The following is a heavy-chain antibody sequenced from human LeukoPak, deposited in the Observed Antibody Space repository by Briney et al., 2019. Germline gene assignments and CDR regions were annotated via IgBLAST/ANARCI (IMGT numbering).Heavy chain of an antibody. D-gene: IGHD6-6*01. V-gene: IGHV5-51*01. J-gene: IGHJ3*02. CDR3: ARHPYSSSISDAFDI. CDR2: IYPGDSDT. Sequence: GESLKISCRGSGYSFTNDWIGWVRQMPGKGLEWMGIIYPGDSDTRYSPSFQGQVTISADKSISTAYLQWSSLKASDTAMYYCARHPYSSSISDAFDIWGQGTMVTVSS. CDR1: GYSFTNDW.